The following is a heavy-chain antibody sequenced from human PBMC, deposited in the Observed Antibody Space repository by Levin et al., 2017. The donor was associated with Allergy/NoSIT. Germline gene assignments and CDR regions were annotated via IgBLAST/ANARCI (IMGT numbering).Heavy chain of an antibody. J-gene: IGHJ3*02. Sequence: ASETLSLTCSVSGDSISSSPFCWGWVRQPPGKGLEWIGTIYNSGTTYSNPSLKSRVTISADTSKNQFSLELSSVTAADTAVYYCARGKGYSSSRVAFDIWGQGTMVTVSS. CDR2: IYNSGTT. CDR3: ARGKGYSSSRVAFDI. D-gene: IGHD6-19*01. CDR1: GDSISSSPFC. V-gene: IGHV4-39*07.